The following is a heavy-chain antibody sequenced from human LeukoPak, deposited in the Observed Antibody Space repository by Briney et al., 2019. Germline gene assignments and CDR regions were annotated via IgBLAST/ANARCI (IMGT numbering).Heavy chain of an antibody. V-gene: IGHV3-74*01. CDR3: ARDLARVYPDAFDT. D-gene: IGHD3-10*01. CDR1: GFTFSSYW. J-gene: IGHJ3*02. CDR2: INTDGSDT. Sequence: PGGSLRLSCAASGFTFSSYWMHWVRQAPGKGLVWVSRINTDGSDTTFADSVKGRFTISRDNAKNTLYLQMNSLRAEDTAVYYCARDLARVYPDAFDTWGQGTMVTVSS.